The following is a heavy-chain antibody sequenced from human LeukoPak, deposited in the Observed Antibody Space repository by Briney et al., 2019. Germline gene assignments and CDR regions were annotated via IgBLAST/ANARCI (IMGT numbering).Heavy chain of an antibody. CDR3: ARDGSGSYYAY. CDR2: IKQDGSEK. CDR1: GFTFSGYW. Sequence: GGSLRLSCAASGFTFSGYWMSWVRQAPGKGLEWVANIKQDGSEKNYVDSVKGRFAISRDSAKNSLYLQMNSLRAEDTAVYYCARDGSGSYYAYWGQGTLVTVSS. D-gene: IGHD1-26*01. V-gene: IGHV3-7*01. J-gene: IGHJ4*02.